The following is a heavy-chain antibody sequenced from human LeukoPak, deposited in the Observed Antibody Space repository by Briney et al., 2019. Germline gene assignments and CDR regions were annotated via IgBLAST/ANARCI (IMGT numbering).Heavy chain of an antibody. V-gene: IGHV7-4-1*02. Sequence: ASVKVSCKASGYTFTSYAMNWVRQAPGQGLEWMGWINTNTGNPTYAQGFTGRFVFSLDTSVSTAYLQISSLKAEDTAVYYCARDWVFSGWDERWFDPWGQGTLVTVSS. CDR3: ARDWVFSGWDERWFDP. D-gene: IGHD6-19*01. CDR1: GYTFTSYA. J-gene: IGHJ5*02. CDR2: INTNTGNP.